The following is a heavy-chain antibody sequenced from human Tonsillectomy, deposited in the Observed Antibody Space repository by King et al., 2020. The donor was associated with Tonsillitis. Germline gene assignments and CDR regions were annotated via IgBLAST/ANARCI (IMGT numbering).Heavy chain of an antibody. CDR2: IRYDGSKK. CDR3: AKDSGPAAFDI. V-gene: IGHV3-30*02. J-gene: IGHJ3*02. CDR1: GFTFSNYG. Sequence: VQLVESGGGVVQPGGSLRLSCAASGFTFSNYGMHWVRQAPGKGLEWVAFIRYDGSKKYYADSVKGRFTISRDNSKNTLYLQMNSLRAEDTAVYYCAKDSGPAAFDIWGQGTMVTVSS.